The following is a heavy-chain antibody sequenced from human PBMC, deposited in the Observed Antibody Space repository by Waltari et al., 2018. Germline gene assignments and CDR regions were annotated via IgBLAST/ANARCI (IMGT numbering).Heavy chain of an antibody. CDR3: ARDVGCSSTSCYIYYYMDV. D-gene: IGHD2-2*02. V-gene: IGHV3-33*01. J-gene: IGHJ6*03. Sequence: QVQLVESGGGVVQPGRYLRLSCAASGLTFSSYGMHWVRQAPGKGLEWVAVIWYDGSNKYYADSVKGRFTISRDNSKNTLYLQMNSLRAEDTAVYYCARDVGCSSTSCYIYYYMDVWGKGTTVTVSS. CDR1: GLTFSSYG. CDR2: IWYDGSNK.